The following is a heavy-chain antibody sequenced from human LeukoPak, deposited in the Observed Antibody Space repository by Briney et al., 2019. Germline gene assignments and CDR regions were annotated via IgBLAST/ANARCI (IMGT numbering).Heavy chain of an antibody. CDR2: IYHSGST. Sequence: ASQTLSLACAVSGGSISSGGYSWSWIRQPPGKSLEWIGYIYHSGSTYYNPSLKSRVTISVDRSKNQFSLKLSSVTAADTAVYYCARSLNSGGRTHDAFDIWGQGTMVTVSS. CDR1: GGSISSGGYS. J-gene: IGHJ3*02. V-gene: IGHV4-30-2*01. D-gene: IGHD2-15*01. CDR3: ARSLNSGGRTHDAFDI.